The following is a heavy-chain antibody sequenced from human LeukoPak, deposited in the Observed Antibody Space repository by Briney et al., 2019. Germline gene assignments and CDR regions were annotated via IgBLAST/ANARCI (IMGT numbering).Heavy chain of an antibody. J-gene: IGHJ6*02. CDR1: GFTFSSYA. Sequence: GGSLRLSCAASGFTFSSYAMTWVRQAPGKGLEWVSSIGGNTYYTDSVKGRFTISRDNSKNTLYLQMDSLRAGDTALYYCAKEGGAGYGYGMDVWGQGTTVAVSS. CDR2: IGGNT. V-gene: IGHV3-23*01. D-gene: IGHD5-18*01. CDR3: AKEGGAGYGYGMDV.